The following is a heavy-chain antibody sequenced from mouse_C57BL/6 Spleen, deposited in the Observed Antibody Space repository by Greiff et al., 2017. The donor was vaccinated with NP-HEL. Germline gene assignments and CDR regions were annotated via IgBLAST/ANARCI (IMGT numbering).Heavy chain of an antibody. D-gene: IGHD2-10*02. Sequence: EVQLVESGGGLVKPGGSLKLSCAASGFTFSSYAMSWVRQTPEQRLEWVATISDGGSYTYYPDNVKGRFTISRDNAKNNLYLQMSHLKSEDTAMYYCARDGYGNYGKVWFAYWGQGTLVTVSA. J-gene: IGHJ3*01. CDR1: GFTFSSYA. CDR2: ISDGGSYT. CDR3: ARDGYGNYGKVWFAY. V-gene: IGHV5-4*01.